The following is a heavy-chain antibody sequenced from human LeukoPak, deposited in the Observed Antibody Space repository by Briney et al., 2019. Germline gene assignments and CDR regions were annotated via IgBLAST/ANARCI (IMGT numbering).Heavy chain of an antibody. CDR2: IYYSGST. CDR3: ARHGGVTGTTSWFDP. CDR1: AGSIRSYY. Sequence: SETLSLTCTVSAGSIRSYYWSWIRQPPGKGLEWIGYIYYSGSTNYNPSFKSRVTISVDTSKNQFSLKLSSVTAADTAVYYCARHGGVTGTTSWFDPWDQGTLVTVSS. V-gene: IGHV4-59*08. D-gene: IGHD1-7*01. J-gene: IGHJ5*02.